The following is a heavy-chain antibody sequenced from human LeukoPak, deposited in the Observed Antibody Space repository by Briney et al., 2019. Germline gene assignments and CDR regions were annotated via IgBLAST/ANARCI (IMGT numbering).Heavy chain of an antibody. CDR1: GYTFTGYY. Sequence: GASVKVSCKASGYTFTGYYMHWVRQAPGQGLEWMGWISAYNGNTNYAQKLQGRVTMTTDTSTSTAYMELRSLRSDDTAVYYCAGGLHSLYGSGSYHTTDAFDIWGQGTMVTVSS. D-gene: IGHD3-10*01. J-gene: IGHJ3*02. CDR2: ISAYNGNT. CDR3: AGGLHSLYGSGSYHTTDAFDI. V-gene: IGHV1-18*04.